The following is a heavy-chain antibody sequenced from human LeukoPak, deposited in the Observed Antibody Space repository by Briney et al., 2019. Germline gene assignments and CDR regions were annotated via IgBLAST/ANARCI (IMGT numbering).Heavy chain of an antibody. CDR3: ASSGLEWESPTYYFDY. CDR1: GGSISSYY. CDR2: IYYSGST. D-gene: IGHD1-26*01. Sequence: ASETLSLTCTVSGGSISSYYWSWIRQPPGKGLEWIGYIYYSGSTNYNPSLKSRVTISVDTSKNQFSLKLSSVTAADTAVFYCASSGLEWESPTYYFDYWGQGTLVTVPS. J-gene: IGHJ4*02. V-gene: IGHV4-59*01.